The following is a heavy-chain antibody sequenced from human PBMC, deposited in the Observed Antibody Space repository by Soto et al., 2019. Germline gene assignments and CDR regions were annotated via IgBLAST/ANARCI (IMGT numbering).Heavy chain of an antibody. CDR2: ISPSNGNT. Sequence: ASVKVSCKSSGYPFTHYGITWVRQAPGQGLEWMGWISPSNGNTNYAQKLQGRVTMTTDTSTSTAYMELRSLRSDDTAVYYCASGGVAAVGTCAYYYMDVSGKGATVTVSS. D-gene: IGHD6-13*01. V-gene: IGHV1-18*01. J-gene: IGHJ6*03. CDR1: GYPFTHYG. CDR3: ASGGVAAVGTCAYYYMDV.